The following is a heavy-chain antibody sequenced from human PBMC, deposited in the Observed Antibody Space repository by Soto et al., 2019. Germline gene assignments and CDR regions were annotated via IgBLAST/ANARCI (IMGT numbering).Heavy chain of an antibody. Sequence: PGGSLRLSCAASGFTFSDYYMGWIRQAPGKGLEWVSYISNSGLTIYYADSVKGRFTISRDNAKNSLYLHMNSLRAEDTAVYYCARDLAHYYDSSGSIPYYFDYWGQGTLVTVSS. J-gene: IGHJ4*02. CDR3: ARDLAHYYDSSGSIPYYFDY. CDR2: ISNSGLTI. V-gene: IGHV3-11*04. CDR1: GFTFSDYY. D-gene: IGHD3-22*01.